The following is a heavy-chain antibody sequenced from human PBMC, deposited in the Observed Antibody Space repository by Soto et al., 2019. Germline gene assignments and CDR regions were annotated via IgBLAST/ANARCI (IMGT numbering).Heavy chain of an antibody. CDR1: GYTFTNYG. D-gene: IGHD3-10*01. CDR2: ISAYNGNT. Sequence: ASVKVSCTASGYTFTNYGINWVRQAPGQGLEWMGWISAYNGNTNYAQKLQGRVTMTTDTSTSTAYMELRSLRSDDTAVYYCARVKGEFYYYYYGMDVWGQGTTVTVSS. J-gene: IGHJ6*02. V-gene: IGHV1-18*01. CDR3: ARVKGEFYYYYYGMDV.